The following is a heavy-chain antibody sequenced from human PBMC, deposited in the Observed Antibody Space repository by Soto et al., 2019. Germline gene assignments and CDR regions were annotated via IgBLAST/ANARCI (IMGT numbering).Heavy chain of an antibody. D-gene: IGHD4-17*01. Sequence: PSETLSLTCTVSGDSVSGGGYYWGWVRQRPGKGLEWIGCVYHSGSTHYNPSLNGRVTISVDTSKNQFSLKLSSVTAADTAVYYCARPTVNTYHFDSWGQGTLVT. CDR3: ARPTVNTYHFDS. CDR1: GDSVSGGGYY. CDR2: VYHSGST. J-gene: IGHJ4*02. V-gene: IGHV4-39*07.